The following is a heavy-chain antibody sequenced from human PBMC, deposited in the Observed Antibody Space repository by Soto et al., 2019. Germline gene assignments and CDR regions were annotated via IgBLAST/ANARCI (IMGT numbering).Heavy chain of an antibody. V-gene: IGHV4-59*08. J-gene: IGHJ6*03. CDR3: ARLDNHQDDSNYNYYYMDV. Sequence: GKGLEWIGYIYYSGSTNYNPALKSRVTISVDTSKNQFSLKRSSVTAADTAVYYCARLDNHQDDSNYNYYYMDVWGKGTTVTVSS. D-gene: IGHD4-4*01. CDR2: IYYSGST.